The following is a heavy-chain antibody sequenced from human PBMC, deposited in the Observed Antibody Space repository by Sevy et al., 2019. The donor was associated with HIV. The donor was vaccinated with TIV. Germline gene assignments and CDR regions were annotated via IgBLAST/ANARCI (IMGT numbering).Heavy chain of an antibody. J-gene: IGHJ6*02. CDR2: IKSKTDGGTI. Sequence: GGSLRLSCAASGFTFSSAWMSWVRLAPGKGLEWVGRIKSKTDGGTIDYAAPVKGRFTISREDSKNTLYLKMNSLKTEETAVYYCITDPGYRGYDEEVINYYYYGMDVWGQGTTVTVSS. CDR3: ITDPGYRGYDEEVINYYYYGMDV. D-gene: IGHD5-12*01. V-gene: IGHV3-15*01. CDR1: GFTFSSAW.